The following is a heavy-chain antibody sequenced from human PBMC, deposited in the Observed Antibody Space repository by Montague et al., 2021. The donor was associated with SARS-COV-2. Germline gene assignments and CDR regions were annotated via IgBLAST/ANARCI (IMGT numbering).Heavy chain of an antibody. Sequence: SETLSLTCTASGGSISSSSYYWGWIRQPPGKGLEWIGSIYYSGSTYYNPSLKSRVTISVDTSKNQFSLKLSSVTAADTAVYYCARHFKVTFVRWLQPRGGFDYWGQGTLVTVSS. CDR2: IYYSGST. V-gene: IGHV4-39*01. D-gene: IGHD5-24*01. J-gene: IGHJ4*02. CDR3: ARHFKVTFVRWLQPRGGFDY. CDR1: GGSISSSSYY.